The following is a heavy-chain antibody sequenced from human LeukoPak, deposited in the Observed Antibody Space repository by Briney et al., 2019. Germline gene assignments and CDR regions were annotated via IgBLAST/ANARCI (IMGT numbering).Heavy chain of an antibody. D-gene: IGHD6-6*01. CDR3: ARDRGAYSSSCFDY. Sequence: GGSLRLSCAASGFTFDDYGMSWVRQAPGKGLEWVSGINWNGGSTGYADSVKGRFTISRDNAKNSLYLQMNSLRAEDAALYYCARDRGAYSSSCFDYWGQGTLVTVSS. CDR2: INWNGGST. J-gene: IGHJ4*02. V-gene: IGHV3-20*04. CDR1: GFTFDDYG.